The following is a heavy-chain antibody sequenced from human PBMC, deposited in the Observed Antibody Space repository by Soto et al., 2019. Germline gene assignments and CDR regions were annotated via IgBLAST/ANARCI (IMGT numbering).Heavy chain of an antibody. CDR1: GYTFTSYY. CDR2: INPSGGST. J-gene: IGHJ4*02. CDR3: ARDVYSSSRHSGGNIDY. Sequence: RASVKVSCKASGYTFTSYYMHWVRQAPGQGLEWMGIINPSGGSTSYAQKFQGRVTMTRDTSTSTVYMELSSLRSEDTAVYYCARDVYSSSRHSGGNIDYWGQGTLVTVSS. V-gene: IGHV1-46*01. D-gene: IGHD6-13*01.